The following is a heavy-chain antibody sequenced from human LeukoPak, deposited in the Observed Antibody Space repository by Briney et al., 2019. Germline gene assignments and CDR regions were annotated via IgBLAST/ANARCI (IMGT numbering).Heavy chain of an antibody. D-gene: IGHD6-6*01. J-gene: IGHJ6*02. CDR3: ARGSYSSSTYYYYYGMDV. CDR1: GGSISSYY. Sequence: PSETLSLTCTVSGGSISSYYWSWIRQPPGKGLERIGYIYYSGSTNYNPSLKSRVTISVDTSKNQFSLKLSSVTAADTAVYYCARGSYSSSTYYYYYGMDVWGQGTTVTVSS. CDR2: IYYSGST. V-gene: IGHV4-59*01.